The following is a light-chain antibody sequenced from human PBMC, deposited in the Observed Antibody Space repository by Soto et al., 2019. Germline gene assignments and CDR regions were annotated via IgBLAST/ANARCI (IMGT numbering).Light chain of an antibody. Sequence: DIPMTQPPSSLSASVGDRVTITCRASQGISNYLAWYQQKQGKVPKLLIYVASTLQSGVPSRFSGSGSGTDFTITISSLQSEDGATYYCQKYNRAPFTFGPGTKGDSK. CDR1: QGISNY. CDR3: QKYNRAPFT. J-gene: IGKJ3*01. CDR2: VAS. V-gene: IGKV1-27*01.